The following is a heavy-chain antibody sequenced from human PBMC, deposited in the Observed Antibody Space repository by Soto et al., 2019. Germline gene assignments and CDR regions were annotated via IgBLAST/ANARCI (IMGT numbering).Heavy chain of an antibody. CDR2: IYYSGST. Sequence: QLQLQESGPGLVKPSETLSLTCTVSGGSISSRGYYWGWIRQPPGKGLEWIGTIYYSGSTYYNPSLKSLVTISVDTSKTQFSLKLSSVTAADTAVYYCATSNWFDPWGQGTLVTVSS. CDR1: GGSISSRGYY. V-gene: IGHV4-39*01. CDR3: ATSNWFDP. J-gene: IGHJ5*02.